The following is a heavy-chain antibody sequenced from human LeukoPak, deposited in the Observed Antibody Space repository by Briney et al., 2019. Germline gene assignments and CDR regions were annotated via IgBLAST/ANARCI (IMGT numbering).Heavy chain of an antibody. J-gene: IGHJ4*02. CDR2: ISSSSSTI. CDR3: ARDRHYYDSSGYYFDY. D-gene: IGHD3-22*01. V-gene: IGHV3-48*01. Sequence: PGGSLRLSCAASGFSFRSYPMSWVRQAPGKGLEWVSYISSSSSTIYYADSVKGRFTISRDNAKNSLYLQMNSLRAEDTAVYYCARDRHYYDSSGYYFDYWGQGTLVTVSS. CDR1: GFSFRSYP.